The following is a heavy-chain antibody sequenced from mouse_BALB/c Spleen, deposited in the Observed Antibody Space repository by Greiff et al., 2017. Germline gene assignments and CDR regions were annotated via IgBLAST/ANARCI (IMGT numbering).Heavy chain of an antibody. V-gene: IGHV5-17*02. Sequence: EVQGVESGGGLVQPGGSRKLSCAASGFTFSSFGMHWVRQAPEKGLEWVAYISSGSSTIYYADTVKGRFTISRDNPKNTLFLQMTSLRSEDTAMYYCARSGYYGNYPYYAMDYWGQGTSVTVSS. D-gene: IGHD2-1*01. J-gene: IGHJ4*01. CDR3: ARSGYYGNYPYYAMDY. CDR1: GFTFSSFG. CDR2: ISSGSSTI.